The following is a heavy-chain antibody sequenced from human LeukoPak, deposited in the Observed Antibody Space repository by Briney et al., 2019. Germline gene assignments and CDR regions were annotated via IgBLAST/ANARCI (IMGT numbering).Heavy chain of an antibody. CDR1: GFTVSSNY. D-gene: IGHD3-10*01. CDR3: AKTRGVFLDLDY. Sequence: GGSLRLSCAASGFTVSSNYMSWVRQAPGKGLEWVSVIYSGGSTYYADSVKGRFTISRDNSKNTLYLQMNSLRAEDTAVYYCAKTRGVFLDLDYWGQGTLVTVSS. CDR2: IYSGGST. V-gene: IGHV3-53*01. J-gene: IGHJ4*02.